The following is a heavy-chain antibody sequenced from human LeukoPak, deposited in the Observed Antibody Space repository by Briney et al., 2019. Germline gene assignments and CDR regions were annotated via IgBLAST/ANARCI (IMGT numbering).Heavy chain of an antibody. CDR3: ARGMMITFGGVIVHDY. V-gene: IGHV1-8*01. J-gene: IGHJ4*02. CDR1: GYTFTRYD. CDR2: LNPNRGNT. Sequence: GASVHVSCKPSGYTFTRYDINRELHPPGPGLERRVDLNPNRGNTGYAQKFQGRVTMTRNTSISTAYMELSSLRSEDTAVYYCARGMMITFGGVIVHDYWGQGTLVTVSS. D-gene: IGHD3-16*02.